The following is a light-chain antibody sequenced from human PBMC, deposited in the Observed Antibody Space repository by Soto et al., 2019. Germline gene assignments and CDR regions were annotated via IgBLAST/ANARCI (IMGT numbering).Light chain of an antibody. V-gene: IGKV3-11*01. Sequence: EIVLTQSPVILSLSPGERATLSCRASQSVSSYLAWYQQKPGQAPRLLIYDTSNRAAGTPARFSGSGSGTDFTLTIRSLEPEDFAVYYCQQRSNWPWTFGQGTKVEIK. J-gene: IGKJ1*01. CDR3: QQRSNWPWT. CDR2: DTS. CDR1: QSVSSY.